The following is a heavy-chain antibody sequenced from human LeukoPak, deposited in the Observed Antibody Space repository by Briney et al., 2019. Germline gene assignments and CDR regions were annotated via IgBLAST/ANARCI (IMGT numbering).Heavy chain of an antibody. J-gene: IGHJ2*01. CDR1: GGSLSSSSYF. CDR3: AGDVAPNGSGTYHYWYFDI. D-gene: IGHD3-10*01. Sequence: SQTLSLTCTVSGGSLSSSSYFWSWIRQPAGKGLEWIGRLDSSGNTNYNPSLKSRVTISLDKSKNQFSLKLSSVTAADTAMYYCAGDVAPNGSGTYHYWYFDIWGRGTLATVSS. V-gene: IGHV4-61*02. CDR2: LDSSGNT.